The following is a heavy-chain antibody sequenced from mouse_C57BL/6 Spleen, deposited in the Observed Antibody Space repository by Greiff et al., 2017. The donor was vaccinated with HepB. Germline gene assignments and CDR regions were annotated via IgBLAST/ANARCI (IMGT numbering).Heavy chain of an antibody. CDR3: ARETYYGSSYVGYFDV. CDR1: GYSITSGYY. D-gene: IGHD1-1*01. Sequence: EVQLVESGPGLVKPSQSLSLTCSVTGYSITSGYYWNWIRQFPGNKLEWMGYISYDGSNNYNPSLKNRISITRDTSKNQFFLKLNSVTTEDTATYYCARETYYGSSYVGYFDVWGTGTTVTVSS. V-gene: IGHV3-6*01. J-gene: IGHJ1*03. CDR2: ISYDGSN.